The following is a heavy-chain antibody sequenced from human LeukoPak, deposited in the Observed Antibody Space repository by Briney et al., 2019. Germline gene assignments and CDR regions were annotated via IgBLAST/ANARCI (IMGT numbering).Heavy chain of an antibody. D-gene: IGHD3-16*02. CDR3: ARLGQGGDYVWGSYRHPQGYFDY. CDR1: GYSFTSYW. CDR2: IYPGDSNT. V-gene: IGHV5-51*01. J-gene: IGHJ4*02. Sequence: GESLKISCKGSGYSFTSYWIGWVRQMPGKGLEWMGIIYPGDSNTRYSPSFQGQVTISADKSISTAYLQWSSLKASDTAMYYCARLGQGGDYVWGSYRHPQGYFDYWGQGTLVTVSS.